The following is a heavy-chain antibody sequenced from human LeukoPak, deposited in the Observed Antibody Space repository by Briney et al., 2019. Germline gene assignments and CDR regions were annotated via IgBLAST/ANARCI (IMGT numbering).Heavy chain of an antibody. CDR1: GGSITSSNW. CDR3: ARGVRISNWSLFSSWFDP. CDR2: IYHTGKT. Sequence: SETLSLTCAVSGGSITSSNWWSWVRQSPGKGLEWIGEIYHTGKTNYNPSLKSRVTISVDKSKNQFSLKITSVTAADSAMYYCARGVRISNWSLFSSWFDPWGQGTLVTVSS. D-gene: IGHD6-13*01. V-gene: IGHV4-4*02. J-gene: IGHJ5*02.